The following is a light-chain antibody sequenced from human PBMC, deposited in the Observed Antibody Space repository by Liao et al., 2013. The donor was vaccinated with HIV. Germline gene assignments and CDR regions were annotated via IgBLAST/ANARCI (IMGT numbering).Light chain of an antibody. V-gene: IGLV3-1*01. CDR2: QDN. J-gene: IGLJ2*01. CDR1: KLGEKY. Sequence: SYVVTQPPSVSVSPGQTATITCSGDKLGEKYASWYQQKPGQSPVLVIYQDNQRPSGIPERFSGSNSGNTATLTISETQAMDDADYFCQAWDSSAAVVFGGGTKLTVL. CDR3: QAWDSSAAVV.